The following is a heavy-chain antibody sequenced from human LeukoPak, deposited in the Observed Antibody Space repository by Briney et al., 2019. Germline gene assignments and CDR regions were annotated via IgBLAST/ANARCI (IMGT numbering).Heavy chain of an antibody. V-gene: IGHV7-4-1*02. J-gene: IGHJ5*02. CDR2: INTNTGNP. CDR1: GYTFTSYA. Sequence: ASVKVSCKASGYTFTSYAMNWVRQAPGQGLEWMGWINTNTGNPTYAQGFTGRFVFSLDTSVSTAYLQISSLKAGDTAVYYCARARIQLRDYYDSSGFVRTHWFDPWGQGTLVTVSS. D-gene: IGHD3-22*01. CDR3: ARARIQLRDYYDSSGFVRTHWFDP.